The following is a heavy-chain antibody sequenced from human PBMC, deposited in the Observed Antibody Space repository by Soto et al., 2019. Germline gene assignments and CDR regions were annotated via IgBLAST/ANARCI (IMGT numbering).Heavy chain of an antibody. D-gene: IGHD2-15*01. J-gene: IGHJ4*02. Sequence: EVQLVESGGGLVKPGDSLRLSCAASGFNFRSYAMNWVRQAPGKGLEWVSSISSTSTYIYYADSVKGRFTISRDNAKNSLYLQMNSVRDEAAAVYYCARDERRCSGDSWYPFDYWGQGALVTVSS. CDR3: ARDERRCSGDSWYPFDY. CDR2: ISSTSTYI. CDR1: GFNFRSYA. V-gene: IGHV3-21*01.